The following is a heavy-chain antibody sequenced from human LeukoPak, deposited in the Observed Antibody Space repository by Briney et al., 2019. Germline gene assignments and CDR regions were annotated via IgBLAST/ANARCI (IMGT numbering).Heavy chain of an antibody. Sequence: GGSLRLSCAASGFTVSTNYMSWVRQAPGKGLEWVSVIYSGDTTFYADSVRGKFTISRDNSKNTLYLQMNSLGAEDTAVYYCASILRSSSGYYFDYWGQGTLVTVSS. CDR3: ASILRSSSGYYFDY. V-gene: IGHV3-66*01. CDR1: GFTVSTNY. CDR2: IYSGDTT. J-gene: IGHJ4*02. D-gene: IGHD3-10*01.